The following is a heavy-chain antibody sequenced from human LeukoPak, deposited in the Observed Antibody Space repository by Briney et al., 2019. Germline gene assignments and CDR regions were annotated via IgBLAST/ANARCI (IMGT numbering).Heavy chain of an antibody. V-gene: IGHV3-21*01. CDR2: ISSSSSYI. Sequence: GGSLRLSCAAPGFTSSSYSMNWVRQAPGKGLEWVSSISSSSSYIYYADSVKGRFTISRDNAKNSLYLQMNSLRAEDTAVYYCAKGRPPLGIAVPEFDYWGQGTLVTVSS. CDR3: AKGRPPLGIAVPEFDY. D-gene: IGHD6-19*01. CDR1: GFTSSSYS. J-gene: IGHJ4*02.